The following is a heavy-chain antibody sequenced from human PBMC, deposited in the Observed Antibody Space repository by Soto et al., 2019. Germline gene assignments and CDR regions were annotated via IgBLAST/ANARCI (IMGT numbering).Heavy chain of an antibody. Sequence: EASVKVSCKASGYTFTGYYMHWVRQAPGQGLEWMGWISPNSGDTNYAQKFQGWVTMTRDTSISTAYMELSRLKSDDTAVYFCATVGFNYYYGMDVWGQGTTVTVSS. J-gene: IGHJ6*02. V-gene: IGHV1-2*04. CDR2: ISPNSGDT. CDR1: GYTFTGYY. CDR3: ATVGFNYYYGMDV.